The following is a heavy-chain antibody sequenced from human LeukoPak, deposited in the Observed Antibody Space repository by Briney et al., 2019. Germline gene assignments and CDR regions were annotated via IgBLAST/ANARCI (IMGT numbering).Heavy chain of an antibody. D-gene: IGHD3-3*01. CDR3: AREEDYDFWSGRIAGSFDY. CDR2: IYYSGST. Sequence: PSQTLSLTCTVSGGSISSGDYYWSWIRQPPGKGLEWIGYIYYSGSTYYNPSLKSRVTISVDTSKNQFSLELSSVTAADTAVYYCAREEDYDFWSGRIAGSFDYWGQGTLVTVSS. CDR1: GGSISSGDYY. J-gene: IGHJ4*02. V-gene: IGHV4-30-4*08.